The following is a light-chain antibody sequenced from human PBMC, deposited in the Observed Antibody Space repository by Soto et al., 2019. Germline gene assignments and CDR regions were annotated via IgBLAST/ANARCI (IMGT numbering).Light chain of an antibody. CDR3: SSYTSTSTV. V-gene: IGLV2-14*01. J-gene: IGLJ1*01. CDR1: SSDGDDYKY. CDR2: EVT. Sequence: QSALTQPASVSGSPGQAITISCTGISSDGDDYKYVSWYQQHPGKAPKLMIYEVTYRPSGVSNRFSGSKSGNTASLTISGLQAEDEADYYCSSYTSTSTVFGTGTQLTVL.